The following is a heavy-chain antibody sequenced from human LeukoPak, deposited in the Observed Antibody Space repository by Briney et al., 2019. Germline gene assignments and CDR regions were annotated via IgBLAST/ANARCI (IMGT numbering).Heavy chain of an antibody. J-gene: IGHJ4*02. CDR1: GFTFSAYS. CDR2: IYSGGST. V-gene: IGHV3-53*01. D-gene: IGHD3-10*01. CDR3: ARDYHGDGSA. Sequence: GGSLRLSCAASGFTFSAYSMNWLRQAPGKGLEWVSVIYSGGSTYYADSVKGRFTISRDSSKNTLYLQMNSLRAEDTAIYYCARDYHGDGSAWGQGTLVTVSS.